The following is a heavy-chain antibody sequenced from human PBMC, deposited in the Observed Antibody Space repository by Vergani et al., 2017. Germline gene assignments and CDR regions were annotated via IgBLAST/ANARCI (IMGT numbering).Heavy chain of an antibody. V-gene: IGHV3-23*01. J-gene: IGHJ3*01. CDR3: AKVCGSTSCPYGGGAFDV. CDR1: GFTFNSYA. D-gene: IGHD2-2*01. Sequence: QLLESGGGLIQPGGSLRLSCAVSGFTFNSYAMTWVRQAPGKGLEWVSGINNNGGSTDYADSVKCRFTISRDNSKNTLCLQMTDLRAEDTATYYCAKVCGSTSCPYGGGAFDVWGHGTMVTVSS. CDR2: INNNGGST.